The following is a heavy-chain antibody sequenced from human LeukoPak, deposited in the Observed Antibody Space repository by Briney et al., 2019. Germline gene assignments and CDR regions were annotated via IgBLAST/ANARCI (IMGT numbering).Heavy chain of an antibody. V-gene: IGHV4-34*01. CDR1: GGSFSGYY. D-gene: IGHD5-18*01. J-gene: IGHJ4*02. CDR3: AGGRGYSYVLDY. CDR2: INHSGST. Sequence: PSETLSLTCAVYGGSFSGYYWSWIRQPPGKGLEWIGEINHSGSTNYNPSLKSRVTISVDTSKNQFSLKLSSVTAADTAVYYCAGGRGYSYVLDYWGQGTLATVSS.